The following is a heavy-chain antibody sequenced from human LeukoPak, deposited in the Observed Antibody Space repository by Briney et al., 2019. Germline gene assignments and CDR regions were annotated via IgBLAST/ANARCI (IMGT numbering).Heavy chain of an antibody. V-gene: IGHV3-23*01. CDR1: GFTFSNYE. CDR2: ISGSGGNT. D-gene: IGHD3-16*01. Sequence: QPGGSLRLSCAASGFTFSNYEMNWVRQAPGKGLEWVSAISGSGGNTYYADSVKGRFTISRDNSKNTLHLQMNSLRAEDTAVYYCAKHRSYTSKSIDYWGPGTLVTVSS. J-gene: IGHJ4*02. CDR3: AKHRSYTSKSIDY.